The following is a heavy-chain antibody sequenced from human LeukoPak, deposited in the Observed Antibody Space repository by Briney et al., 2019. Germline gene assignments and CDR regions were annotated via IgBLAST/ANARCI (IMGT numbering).Heavy chain of an antibody. J-gene: IGHJ6*03. Sequence: GGSLGLSCATSGFTFDDHGMNWVRQAPGKGLEWVSAISGSGGSTYYADSVKGRFTISRDNSKNTLYLQMNSLRAEDTAVYYCAKARGVTMVRGPYYYYYMDVWGKGTTVTVSS. CDR3: AKARGVTMVRGPYYYYYMDV. V-gene: IGHV3-23*01. D-gene: IGHD3-10*01. CDR2: ISGSGGST. CDR1: GFTFDDHG.